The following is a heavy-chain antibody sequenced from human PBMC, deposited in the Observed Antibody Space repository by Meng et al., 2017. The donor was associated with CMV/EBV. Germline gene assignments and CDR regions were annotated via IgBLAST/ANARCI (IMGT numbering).Heavy chain of an antibody. V-gene: IGHV4-34*01. J-gene: IGHJ4*02. Sequence: SYNGYYWTWIRQATGKGLEWIGVINYRGSTYYNPSLKSRVSISIDTSKNQFSLRLSSATAADTAVYYCARGRDTAFGVVITGYYFDYWGQGTLVTVSS. CDR1: SYNGYY. CDR3: ARGRDTAFGVVITGYYFDY. D-gene: IGHD3-3*01. CDR2: INYRGST.